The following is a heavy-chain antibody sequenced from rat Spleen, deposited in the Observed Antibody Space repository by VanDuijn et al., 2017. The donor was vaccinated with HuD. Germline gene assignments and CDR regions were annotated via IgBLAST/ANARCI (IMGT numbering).Heavy chain of an antibody. V-gene: IGHV5-25*01. J-gene: IGHJ1*01. CDR1: GFTFSNYY. Sequence: EVQLVESGGGLVQPGRSLKLSCAASGFTFSNYYMAWVRQAPTKGLEWVASISPSGGSTYYRDSVKGRFTVSRDNAKSTLYLQMDSLRSEDTATYYCTRQTGSLFDYWGPGTMVTVSS. D-gene: IGHD5-1*01. CDR2: ISPSGGST. CDR3: TRQTGSLFDY.